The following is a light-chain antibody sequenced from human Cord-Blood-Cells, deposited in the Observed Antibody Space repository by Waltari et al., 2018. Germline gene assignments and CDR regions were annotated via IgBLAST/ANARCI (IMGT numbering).Light chain of an antibody. CDR3: CSYAGSYTGV. CDR2: DVS. Sequence: QSALTQPRSVSGSPGQSVTISCTGTSSDVGGSNYVSWSQQHPGKAPKLMIYDVSKRPSGGPDRFSGSKSGNPASLTISGLQAEDEADYYCCSYAGSYTGVFGGGTKLTVL. CDR1: SSDVGGSNY. V-gene: IGLV2-11*01. J-gene: IGLJ3*02.